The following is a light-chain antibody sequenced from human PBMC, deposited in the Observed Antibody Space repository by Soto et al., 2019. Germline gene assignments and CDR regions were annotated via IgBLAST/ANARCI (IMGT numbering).Light chain of an antibody. CDR2: DDN. CDR1: KIGTKS. V-gene: IGLV3-21*02. CDR3: QVWDRTTDFVV. J-gene: IGLJ2*01. Sequence: SYELTQPPSVSVAPGQTARFTCGGDKIGTKSVHWHQQKPGQAPVLVVYDDNDRPSGIPERFSGSKSGNTVTLTISRVEAGDEAYYYCQVWDRTTDFVVFGGGTKLTVL.